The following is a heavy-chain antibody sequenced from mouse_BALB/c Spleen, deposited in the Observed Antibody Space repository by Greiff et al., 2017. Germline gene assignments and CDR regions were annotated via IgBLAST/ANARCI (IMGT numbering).Heavy chain of an antibody. CDR2: IWGDGST. J-gene: IGHJ4*01. CDR1: GFSLTGYG. Sequence: VKLVESGPGLVAPSQSLSITCTVSGFSLTGYGVNWVRQPPGQGLGWLGMIWGDGSTDYNSALKSRLSISKDNSKSQVFLKMNSLPTYDTARYYCARDRDYDGDAMDYWGQGTSVTVSS. V-gene: IGHV2-6-7*01. CDR3: ARDRDYDGDAMDY. D-gene: IGHD2-4*01.